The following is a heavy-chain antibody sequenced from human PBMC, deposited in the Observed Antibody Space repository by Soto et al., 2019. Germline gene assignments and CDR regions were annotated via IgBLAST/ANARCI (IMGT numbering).Heavy chain of an antibody. D-gene: IGHD7-27*01. V-gene: IGHV3-23*01. J-gene: IGHJ3*01. CDR1: GFILNNYA. Sequence: VQLLESGGDLVQPGGSLRLSCVASGFILNNYAMSWVRQAPGKGLEWVSTIGGTDGDSDGVPWYEDSVKGRFTISRDSSAKTLVLHMDNSRAEAWALYYCVKRGRHWGAFDFWCQGTRAVVSS. CDR2: IGGTDGDSDGVP. CDR3: VKRGRHWGAFDF.